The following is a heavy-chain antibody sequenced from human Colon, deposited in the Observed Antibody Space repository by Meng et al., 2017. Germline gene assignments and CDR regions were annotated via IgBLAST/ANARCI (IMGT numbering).Heavy chain of an antibody. D-gene: IGHD4-17*01. CDR3: ARVNGDFDEAWFAP. CDR2: IYYSGAT. CDR1: GDSVSSDSHY. V-gene: IGHV4-61*01. Sequence: SETLSLTCTVSGDSVSSDSHYWSWIRQPPGKGLEWIGYIYYSGATNYNPSLTSRVTMSVDASNNQVSLHLSSVTASDTAVYYCARVNGDFDEAWFAPWGHGNLVNGAS. J-gene: IGHJ5*02.